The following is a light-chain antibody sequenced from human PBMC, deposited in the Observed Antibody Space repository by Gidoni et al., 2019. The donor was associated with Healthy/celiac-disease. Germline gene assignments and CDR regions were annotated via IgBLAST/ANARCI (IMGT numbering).Light chain of an antibody. CDR3: HQYNSYAWT. CDR2: KAS. Sequence: DIQMTQSPSTLSASVGDRVNITCRASQSISSWLAWYQQKPGKAPKLLIYKASSLESGVPSRFSGSGSGTEFTLTISSLQPDDFATYYCHQYNSYAWTFGQGTKVEIK. CDR1: QSISSW. J-gene: IGKJ1*01. V-gene: IGKV1-5*03.